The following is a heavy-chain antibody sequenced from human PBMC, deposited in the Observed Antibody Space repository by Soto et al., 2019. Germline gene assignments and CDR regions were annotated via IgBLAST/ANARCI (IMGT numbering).Heavy chain of an antibody. CDR1: GGSISSGGYY. Sequence: QVQLQESGPGLVKPSQTLSLTCTVSGGSISSGGYYWTWIRQHPGKGLEWIGYIYYSGSTYYSPSLKSRVSISVDTSKNQFSLKLRSVTAADTAVYYCARGYSSTWYYFDYWGHGTLVTVST. D-gene: IGHD6-13*01. CDR2: IYYSGST. J-gene: IGHJ4*01. CDR3: ARGYSSTWYYFDY. V-gene: IGHV4-31*03.